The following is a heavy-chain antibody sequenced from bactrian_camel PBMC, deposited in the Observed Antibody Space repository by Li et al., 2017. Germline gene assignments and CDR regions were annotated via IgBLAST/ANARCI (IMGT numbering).Heavy chain of an antibody. D-gene: IGHD4*01. CDR3: AAFKATMGRCADFGY. CDR2: IYTDTGST. J-gene: IGHJ6*01. Sequence: VQLVESGGGSVQAGGSLRLSCVASGSAYSSDCMGWFRQVPGKKREGVAAIYTDTGSTYYADSVKGRFTISQGKNTLYLQMNSLKPEDTAMYYCAAFKATMGRCADFGYWGQGTQVTVS. CDR1: GSAYSSDC. V-gene: IGHV3S40*01.